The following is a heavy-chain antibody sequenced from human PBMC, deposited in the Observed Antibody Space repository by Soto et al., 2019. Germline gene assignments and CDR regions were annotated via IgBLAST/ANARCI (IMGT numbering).Heavy chain of an antibody. CDR1: GGTFSSYA. D-gene: IGHD2-8*01. Sequence: QVQLVQSGAEVKKPGSSVKVSCKASGGTFSSYAISWVRQAPGQGLEWMGGIIPIFGTANYAQKFQGRVTITADESTSTAYLELSSLRSEDTAVYYCAGGMYCTNGVCLEGPGYWGQGTLVTVSS. V-gene: IGHV1-69*01. J-gene: IGHJ4*02. CDR2: IIPIFGTA. CDR3: AGGMYCTNGVCLEGPGY.